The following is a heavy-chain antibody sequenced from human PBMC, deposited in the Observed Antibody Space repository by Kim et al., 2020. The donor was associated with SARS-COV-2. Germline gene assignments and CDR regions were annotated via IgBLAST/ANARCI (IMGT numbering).Heavy chain of an antibody. CDR3: ARAPRGTGYCSSTSCYSGSWYSG. Sequence: SVKVSCKASGGTFSSYAISWVRQAPGQGLEWMGGIIPIFGTANYAQKFQGRVTITADESTSTAYMELSSLRSEDTAVYYCARAPRGTGYCSSTSCYSGSWYSGWGQGTLVTVSS. D-gene: IGHD2-2*02. CDR1: GGTFSSYA. CDR2: IIPIFGTA. V-gene: IGHV1-69*13. J-gene: IGHJ4*02.